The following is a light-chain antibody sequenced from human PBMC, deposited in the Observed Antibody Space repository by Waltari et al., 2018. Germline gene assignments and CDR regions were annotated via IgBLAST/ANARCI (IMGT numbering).Light chain of an antibody. V-gene: IGKV3-20*01. CDR3: QKYESLPAT. CDR2: HAS. Sequence: EIVLPQSPGTLLLSPGERTTPSCKASQSIGTYLAWSQHRPGQSPRLLMYHASTRATSIPDRFSCSGSGTDFSLTIIRLDPEDFAVYYCQKYESLPATFGQGTKVEIK. CDR1: QSIGTY. J-gene: IGKJ1*01.